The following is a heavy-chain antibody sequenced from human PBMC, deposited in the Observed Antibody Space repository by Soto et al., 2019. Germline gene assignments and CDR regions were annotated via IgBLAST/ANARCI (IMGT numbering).Heavy chain of an antibody. J-gene: IGHJ4*01. CDR2: INHSGST. CDR1: CGYVSGYY. V-gene: IGHV4-34*01. CDR3: ARASLEDIVVVPAASFDY. Sequence: SETLSLTCAVYCGYVSGYYWSWIRQPPGKGLEWIGEINHSGSTNYNPSLTSRVTISVDTSKNQFCLKLSSVTAADTAVYYCARASLEDIVVVPAASFDYWGHGSRVTVSS. D-gene: IGHD2-2*01.